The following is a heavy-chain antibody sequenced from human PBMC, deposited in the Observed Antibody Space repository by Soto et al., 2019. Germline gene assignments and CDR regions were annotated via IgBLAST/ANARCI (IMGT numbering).Heavy chain of an antibody. CDR3: VRDRYSYGSEVGK. CDR2: IYHSGTT. V-gene: IGHV4-38-2*02. Sequence: SETLSLTCTVSGYSISNGYYWGWIRQSPEKGLEWIGTIYHSGTTYYNPSLKSRVIMSIDTSKNQFSLNLKSVTAADTAVYYCVRDRYSYGSEVGKRGQGTRVTVS. J-gene: IGHJ4*02. D-gene: IGHD5-18*01. CDR1: GYSISNGYY.